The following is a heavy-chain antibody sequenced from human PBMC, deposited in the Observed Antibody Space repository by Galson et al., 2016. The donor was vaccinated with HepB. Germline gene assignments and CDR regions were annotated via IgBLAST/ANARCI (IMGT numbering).Heavy chain of an antibody. CDR3: AGDSVVPADINLDF. J-gene: IGHJ4*02. Sequence: SVKVSCKASGYTFTSYAIHWVRQAPGQRLEWVGWINAGNGNTRYSQRFKGRVTITRDTSATTGYMELGSLRSEDTAVYYCAGDSVVPADINLDFWGQGTLVTVSS. D-gene: IGHD2-2*01. CDR2: INAGNGNT. V-gene: IGHV1-3*01. CDR1: GYTFTSYA.